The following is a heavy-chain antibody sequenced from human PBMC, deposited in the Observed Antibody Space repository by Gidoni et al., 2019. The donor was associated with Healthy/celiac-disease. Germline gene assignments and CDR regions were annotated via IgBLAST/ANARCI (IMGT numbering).Heavy chain of an antibody. CDR2: ISSSSSYI. J-gene: IGHJ5*02. Sequence: EVQLVESGGGLVKPGGSLRLSCTASGFTFSSVSMNWVRQAPGKGLEWVSSISSSSSYIYYADSVKGRFTISRDNAKNSLYLQMNSLRAEDTAVYYCARGHDFWSGYWKAWFDPWGQGTLVTVSS. D-gene: IGHD3-3*01. CDR1: GFTFSSVS. V-gene: IGHV3-21*01. CDR3: ARGHDFWSGYWKAWFDP.